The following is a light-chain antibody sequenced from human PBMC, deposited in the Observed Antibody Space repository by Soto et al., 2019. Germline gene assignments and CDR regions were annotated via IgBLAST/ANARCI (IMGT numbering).Light chain of an antibody. J-gene: IGLJ2*01. CDR3: CSYAGSSIPVV. CDR1: SSDVGGYNL. CDR2: EVS. Sequence: QSVLTQPASVSGSPGQSVTISCTGTSSDVGGYNLVSWYQQHPGKAPKLMIYEVSKRPSGVSNRFSGSKSGNTASLTISGLQAEDEADYYCCSYAGSSIPVVFGGGTKLTVL. V-gene: IGLV2-23*02.